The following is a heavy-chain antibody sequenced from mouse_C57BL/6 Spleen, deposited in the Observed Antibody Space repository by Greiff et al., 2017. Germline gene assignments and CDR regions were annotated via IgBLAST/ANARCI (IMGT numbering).Heavy chain of an antibody. CDR2: IDPSDSYT. D-gene: IGHD2-14*01. J-gene: IGHJ1*03. CDR1: GYTFTSYW. V-gene: IGHV1-50*01. Sequence: QVQLQQPGAELVKPGASVKLSCKASGYTFTSYWMQWVKQRPGQGLEWIGEIDPSDSYTNYNQKFKGKATVTVDTSSSTAYMQLSSLTSEDSAVYYCARGVLQVWDFDVWGTGTTVTVSS. CDR3: ARGVLQVWDFDV.